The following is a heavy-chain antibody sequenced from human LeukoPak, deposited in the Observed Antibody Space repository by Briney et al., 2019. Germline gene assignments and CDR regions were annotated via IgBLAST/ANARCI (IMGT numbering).Heavy chain of an antibody. V-gene: IGHV3-7*04. CDR3: TRDGSGTMNY. CDR2: INQDGSEK. J-gene: IGHJ4*02. D-gene: IGHD3-10*01. CDR1: GFTFGRFW. Sequence: GGSLRLSCAASGFTFGRFWMSWVRQAPGKGLEWVANINQDGSEKYYLESVKGRLTISRDNAKNSLYLQMSSLSAADTAVYFCTRDGSGTMNYWGQGTLLTVSS.